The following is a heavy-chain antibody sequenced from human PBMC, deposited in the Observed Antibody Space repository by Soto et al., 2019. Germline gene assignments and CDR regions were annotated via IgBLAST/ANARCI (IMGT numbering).Heavy chain of an antibody. Sequence: QVQLVQSGAEVKKPGASVKVSCKASGYTFTSYGISWVRQAPGQGLEWMGWISAYNGNTNYAQKLQGRVTMTTDTATSTAYMELRSLRSDDTAVYYCARAYCGGDCSSPEYFQHWGQGTLVTVSS. J-gene: IGHJ1*01. V-gene: IGHV1-18*04. CDR1: GYTFTSYG. CDR3: ARAYCGGDCSSPEYFQH. D-gene: IGHD2-21*02. CDR2: ISAYNGNT.